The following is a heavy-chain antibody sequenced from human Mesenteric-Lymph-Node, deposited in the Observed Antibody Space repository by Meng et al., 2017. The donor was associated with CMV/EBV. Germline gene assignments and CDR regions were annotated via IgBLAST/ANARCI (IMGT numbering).Heavy chain of an antibody. CDR1: GFTLDDYA. J-gene: IGHJ4*02. CDR2: ISWNSAGI. Sequence: SLKISCAASGFTLDDYAMHWVRQGPGKGLEWVSGISWNSAGIGYADSVKGRFTISRDNAKKSLYLQMDSLKAEDTAFYYCVKGSDYSNYVYFDYWGQGTLVTVSS. CDR3: VKGSDYSNYVYFDY. V-gene: IGHV3-9*01. D-gene: IGHD4-11*01.